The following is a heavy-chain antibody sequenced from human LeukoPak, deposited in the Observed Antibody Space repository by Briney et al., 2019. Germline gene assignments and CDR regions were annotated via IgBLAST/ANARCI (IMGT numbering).Heavy chain of an antibody. CDR1: GYSFTSYW. D-gene: IGHD5-18*01. CDR2: IDPSDSYT. CDR3: AALKGGTARDFDY. J-gene: IGHJ4*02. V-gene: IGHV5-10-1*01. Sequence: GESLKISSKGSGYSFTSYWITWVRQMPGKGLEWMGRIDPSDSYTNYSPSFQGHVTISADKSISTAYLQWSSLKASDTAIYYCAALKGGTARDFDYWGQGTLVTVSS.